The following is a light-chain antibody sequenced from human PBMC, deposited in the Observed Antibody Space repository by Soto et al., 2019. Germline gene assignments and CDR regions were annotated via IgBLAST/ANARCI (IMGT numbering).Light chain of an antibody. CDR2: RNN. V-gene: IGLV1-47*01. Sequence: QLVLTQPPSASGTPGQGVPLSGSGTTSKFGSNYVYWYQQLPGTAPKPLIYRNNQRPSGVPDRFSGSKSGTSASLAISGLRSEDEADYYCAAWDDSLSGPGVVFGGGTKVTVL. J-gene: IGLJ2*01. CDR1: TSKFGSNY. CDR3: AAWDDSLSGPGVV.